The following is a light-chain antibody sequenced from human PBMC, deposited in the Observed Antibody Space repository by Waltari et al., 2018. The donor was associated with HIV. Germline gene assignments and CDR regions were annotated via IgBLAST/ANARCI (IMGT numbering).Light chain of an antibody. CDR1: SSDIGAYNF. Sequence: QSALTQPPSASGSPGQSVAISCTGTSSDIGAYNFVSWYQRQPGSAPKLIIFEVTKRPTGVPDRFSGSKSGNTASLTVSGLLPEDDADYYCSSYAGSNRFVVFGGGTRLTVL. CDR3: SSYAGSNRFVV. CDR2: EVT. V-gene: IGLV2-8*01. J-gene: IGLJ2*01.